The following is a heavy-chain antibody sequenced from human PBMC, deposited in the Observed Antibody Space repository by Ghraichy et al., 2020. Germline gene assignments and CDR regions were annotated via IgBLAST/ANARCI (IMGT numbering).Heavy chain of an antibody. D-gene: IGHD3-22*01. CDR1: GYTFTSYD. J-gene: IGHJ2*01. CDR2: MNPNSGNT. V-gene: IGHV1-8*01. CDR3: ARVYYYDSSGSPVGYFDL. Sequence: ASVKVSCKASGYTFTSYDINWVRQATGQGLEWMGWMNPNSGNTGYAQKFQGRVTMIRNTSISTAYMELSSLRSEDTAVYYCARVYYYDSSGSPVGYFDLWGRGTLVTVSS.